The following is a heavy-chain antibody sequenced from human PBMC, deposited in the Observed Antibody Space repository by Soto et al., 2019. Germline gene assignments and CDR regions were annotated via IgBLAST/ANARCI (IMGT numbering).Heavy chain of an antibody. J-gene: IGHJ4*02. D-gene: IGHD6-13*01. V-gene: IGHV4-59*01. Sequence: SETLSLTCTVSGGSISSYYWSWTRQPPGKGLEWIGYIYYSGSTNYNPSLKSRVTISVDTSKNQFSLKLSSVTAADTAVYYCARVSREYSSSWSRVDYWGQGTPVTVSS. CDR2: IYYSGST. CDR3: ARVSREYSSSWSRVDY. CDR1: GGSISSYY.